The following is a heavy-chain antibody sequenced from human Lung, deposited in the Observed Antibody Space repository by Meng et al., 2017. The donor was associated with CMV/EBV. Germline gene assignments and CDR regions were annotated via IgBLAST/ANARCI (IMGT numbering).Heavy chain of an antibody. V-gene: IGHV3-48*04. CDR1: GFTFSSYA. CDR2: ISDSGDAK. Sequence: GESXKISCAASGFTFSSYAMSWVRQAPGKGLEWVSYISDSGDAKFYGDSVKGRFTISRDNAKRSIFLQLNSLRADDTAVYYCARFVKDTSTWYSNYFDHWGQGTLVTVSS. J-gene: IGHJ4*02. D-gene: IGHD1-1*01. CDR3: ARFVKDTSTWYSNYFDH.